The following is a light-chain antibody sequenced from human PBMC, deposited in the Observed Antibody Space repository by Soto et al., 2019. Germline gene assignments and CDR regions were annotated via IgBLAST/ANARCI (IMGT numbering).Light chain of an antibody. CDR1: SSNIGNNY. Sequence: QSVLTQPPSVSAAPGQKVSISCSGSSSNIGNNYVSWYQQFPGKAPKLLIYHDNQRPSGISDRISGSKSGTSATLGITGLQTGDEADYYCATWDSSLSAEAFGGGTQLT. J-gene: IGLJ2*01. CDR3: ATWDSSLSAEA. CDR2: HDN. V-gene: IGLV1-51*01.